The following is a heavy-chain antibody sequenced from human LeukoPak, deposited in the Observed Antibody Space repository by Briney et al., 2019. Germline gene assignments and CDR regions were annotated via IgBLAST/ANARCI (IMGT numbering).Heavy chain of an antibody. V-gene: IGHV5-51*01. D-gene: IGHD5-18*01. CDR1: GSRFTSYW. CDR2: IYPGDSDT. J-gene: IGHJ4*02. CDR3: ARQGYSYGTFDY. Sequence: GVSLQISCKGSGSRFTSYWIGWVRQMPGKGLECMGIIYPGDSDTRYSPSFQGQVTISADKSISTAYLQWSSLKASDTAMYYCARQGYSYGTFDYWGQGTLVAVSS.